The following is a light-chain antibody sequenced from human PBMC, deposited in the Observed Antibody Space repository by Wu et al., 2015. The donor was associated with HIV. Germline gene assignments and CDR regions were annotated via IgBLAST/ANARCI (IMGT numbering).Light chain of an antibody. V-gene: IGKV1-5*03. CDR1: QNINSW. Sequence: DILMTQSPSTLSASVGDRVTITCRASQNINSWLAWYQQKPGKAPKLLISQASSLGSGVPLRFSGRGSGTEFTLTISSLQPDDFATYYCQQYNTYSTFGQGTKVEIK. CDR3: QQYNTYST. J-gene: IGKJ1*01. CDR2: QAS.